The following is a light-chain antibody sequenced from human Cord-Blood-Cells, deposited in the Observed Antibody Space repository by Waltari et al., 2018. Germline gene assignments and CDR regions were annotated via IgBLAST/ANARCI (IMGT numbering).Light chain of an antibody. CDR1: SSDVGGYNY. J-gene: IGLJ3*02. Sequence: QSALTQPASVSGSPGQSITISCTGTSSDVGGYNYVSWYQQHPGKAPKHMIYDVSNRPSGVSNRFSGSKSGNTASLTSSGLQAEDEADYYCSSYTSSSTWVFGGGTKLTVL. CDR3: SSYTSSSTWV. V-gene: IGLV2-14*03. CDR2: DVS.